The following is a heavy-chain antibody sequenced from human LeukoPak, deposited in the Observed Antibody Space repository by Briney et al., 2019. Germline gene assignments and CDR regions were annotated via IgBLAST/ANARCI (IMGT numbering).Heavy chain of an antibody. J-gene: IGHJ6*03. Sequence: ASVKVSCKASGYTFTNYGISWVRLAPGQGLEWMGWISAYNGHTNYAQKVQGRVTMTTDTSTSTVYMELRSLRSDDTAVYYCARRGPGARDYYYYYMDVWGKGTTVTVSS. CDR3: ARRGPGARDYYYYYMDV. V-gene: IGHV1-18*01. CDR1: GYTFTNYG. D-gene: IGHD1-26*01. CDR2: ISAYNGHT.